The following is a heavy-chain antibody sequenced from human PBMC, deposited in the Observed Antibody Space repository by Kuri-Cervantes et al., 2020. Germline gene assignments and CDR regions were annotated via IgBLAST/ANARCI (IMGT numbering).Heavy chain of an antibody. D-gene: IGHD3-10*01. CDR3: AKNYYGSGSLDFDY. CDR1: GFTVSSNY. Sequence: GESLKISCAASGFTVSSNYMSWVRQAPGKGLEWVSVIYSGGSTYYADSVKGRFTISRDNSKNTLYLQMNSLRAEDTAVYYCAKNYYGSGSLDFDYWGQGTLVTVSS. V-gene: IGHV3-66*02. J-gene: IGHJ4*02. CDR2: IYSGGST.